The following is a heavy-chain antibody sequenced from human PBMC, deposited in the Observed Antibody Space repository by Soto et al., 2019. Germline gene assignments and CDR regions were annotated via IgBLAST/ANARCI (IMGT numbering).Heavy chain of an antibody. CDR2: ISAYNGNT. Sequence: QVQLVQSGAEVKKPGASVKVSCKASGYTFTSYGISWVRQAPGQGLEWMGWISAYNGNTNYAQKLQGRVTMTTDTSTSTAYMELRSLRSDDTAVYYCARTRERYFDWVLNWFDPWGQGTLVTVSS. CDR1: GYTFTSYG. V-gene: IGHV1-18*01. D-gene: IGHD3-9*01. CDR3: ARTRERYFDWVLNWFDP. J-gene: IGHJ5*02.